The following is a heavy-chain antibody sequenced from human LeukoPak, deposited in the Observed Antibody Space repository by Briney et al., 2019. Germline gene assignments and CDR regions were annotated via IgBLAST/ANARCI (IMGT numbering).Heavy chain of an antibody. J-gene: IGHJ4*02. CDR1: GFTLSTNA. V-gene: IGHV3-23*01. CDR3: AKDVGKWESLHFFDY. Sequence: GGSLRLSCLTSGFTLSTNAMSWVRRAPGKGLEWISGISGSGASTYYADSVKGRFTISRDDSRNTLYLQMNSLRGDDTAVYYCAKDVGKWESLHFFDYWGQGTLVTVSS. CDR2: ISGSGAST. D-gene: IGHD1-26*01.